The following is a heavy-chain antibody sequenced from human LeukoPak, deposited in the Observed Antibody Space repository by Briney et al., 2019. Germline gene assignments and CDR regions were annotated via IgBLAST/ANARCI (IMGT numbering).Heavy chain of an antibody. V-gene: IGHV3-30*03. J-gene: IGHJ4*02. CDR2: ISYDGSNK. Sequence: GRSLRLSFVASGFPFSSYGMHWVRPAPGKGLEWVAVISYDGSNKNYADSVKGRFTISRDNSKNTLYLQMNSLRAEDTAVYYCARNMVVTTQFDYWGQGTLVTVSS. CDR3: ARNMVVTTQFDY. D-gene: IGHD2-15*01. CDR1: GFPFSSYG.